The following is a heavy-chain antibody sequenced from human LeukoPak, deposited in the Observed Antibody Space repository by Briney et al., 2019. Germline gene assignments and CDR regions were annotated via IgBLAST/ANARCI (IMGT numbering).Heavy chain of an antibody. Sequence: GESLKISCKGSGYSFSTSWIGWVRQMPGKGLEWMGIIYPGDSDTRYSPSFQGQVTISADKSISTAYLQWSSLKASDTAMYYCARAANYDSTGYFQWAFDIWGQGTMVTVSS. V-gene: IGHV5-51*01. J-gene: IGHJ3*02. CDR2: IYPGDSDT. CDR3: ARAANYDSTGYFQWAFDI. D-gene: IGHD3-22*01. CDR1: GYSFSTSW.